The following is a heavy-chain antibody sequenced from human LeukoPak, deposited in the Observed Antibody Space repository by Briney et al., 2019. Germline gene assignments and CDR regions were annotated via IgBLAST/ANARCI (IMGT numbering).Heavy chain of an antibody. CDR2: ISGTGTNT. Sequence: PGGSLRLSCAGSGFTFSNYAMSWVRQAPGKGLEWVAAISGTGTNTFYADSVKGRFTISKDFSKNTLYLQMHGLRAEDTAVYYCARNNYDTIKAASDVWGQGTMVSVS. CDR1: GFTFSNYA. V-gene: IGHV3-23*01. CDR3: ARNNYDTIKAASDV. J-gene: IGHJ3*01. D-gene: IGHD3-16*01.